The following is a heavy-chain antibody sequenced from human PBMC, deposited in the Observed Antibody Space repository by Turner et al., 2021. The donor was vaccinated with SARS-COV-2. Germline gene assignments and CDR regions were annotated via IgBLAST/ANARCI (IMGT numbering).Heavy chain of an antibody. Sequence: QLQLQQWGAGLLKSSETLSLTCAVYGGSFSAYYWTWLRQSPGKGLEWIAEINLSGTTKFNPSLKSRVTISVDTSKNQFSLNLNSVTAADTAVYYCARGLGFGGILNYIDSWGQGNLVTVSS. V-gene: IGHV4-34*01. J-gene: IGHJ4*02. CDR3: ARGLGFGGILNYIDS. D-gene: IGHD2-15*01. CDR2: INLSGTT. CDR1: GGSFSAYY.